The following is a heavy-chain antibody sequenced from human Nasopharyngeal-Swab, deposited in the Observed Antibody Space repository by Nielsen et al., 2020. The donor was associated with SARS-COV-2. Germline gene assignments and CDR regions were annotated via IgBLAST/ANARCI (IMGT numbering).Heavy chain of an antibody. Sequence: VRQMPGKGLEWMGRIDPSDSYTNYSPSFQGHVTISADKSISTAYLQWSSLKASDTAMYYCARAWFGELSRWFDPWGQGTLVTVSS. CDR2: IDPSDSYT. V-gene: IGHV5-10-1*01. D-gene: IGHD3-10*01. CDR3: ARAWFGELSRWFDP. J-gene: IGHJ5*02.